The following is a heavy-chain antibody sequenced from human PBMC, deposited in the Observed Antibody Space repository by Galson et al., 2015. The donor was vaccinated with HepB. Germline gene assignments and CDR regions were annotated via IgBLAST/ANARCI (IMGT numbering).Heavy chain of an antibody. CDR3: ASPRGRAFDI. CDR2: ITGSGSTI. CDR1: GFTFSSYE. V-gene: IGHV3-48*03. J-gene: IGHJ3*02. Sequence: SLRLSCAVSGFTFSSYEMNWVRQAPGKGLEWVSYITGSGSTIYYADSVKGRFTISRDNAKNSLYLQMNSLRAEDTAVYYCASPRGRAFDIWGQGTMVTVSS.